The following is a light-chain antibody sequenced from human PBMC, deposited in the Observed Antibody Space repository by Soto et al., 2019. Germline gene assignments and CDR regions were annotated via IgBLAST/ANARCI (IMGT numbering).Light chain of an antibody. CDR1: QSMTTW. CDR3: QQYGRYPWT. CDR2: KAS. J-gene: IGKJ1*01. Sequence: DIQMTQSPSILSASVGDRVTITCRASQSMTTWLAWFQQKPGKAPNLLIYKASTLESGVPSRFSGSGSGTEFTLTIGSLQPEAFATYYCQQYGRYPWTFGQGTKVEIK. V-gene: IGKV1-5*03.